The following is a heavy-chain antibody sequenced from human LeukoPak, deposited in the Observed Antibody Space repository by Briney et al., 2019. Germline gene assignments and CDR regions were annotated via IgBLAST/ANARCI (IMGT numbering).Heavy chain of an antibody. Sequence: PGGSLRLSCAASGFTFSSYWMHRVRQAPGKGLVWVSRINSDGSSTSYADSVKGRFTISRDNTKNTLYLQMNSLRAEDTAVYYCARASGGSSWYGVDYWGQGTLVTVSS. V-gene: IGHV3-74*01. CDR3: ARASGGSSWYGVDY. J-gene: IGHJ4*02. CDR1: GFTFSSYW. CDR2: INSDGSST. D-gene: IGHD6-13*01.